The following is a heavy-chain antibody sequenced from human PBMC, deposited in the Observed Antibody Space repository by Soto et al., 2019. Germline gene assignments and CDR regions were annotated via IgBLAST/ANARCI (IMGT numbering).Heavy chain of an antibody. D-gene: IGHD3-10*01. CDR1: GGSISGYF. Sequence: SETLSLTCTVSGGSISGYFCNWIRQPPGKGLEWIGYIYSSGSDNYSPSLKSRVNISIDASKNQFSLKMTAVTAADTAVYYCARGGGSRYGLDVWGQGTTVTVSS. CDR3: ARGGGSRYGLDV. J-gene: IGHJ6*02. V-gene: IGHV4-59*01. CDR2: IYSSGSD.